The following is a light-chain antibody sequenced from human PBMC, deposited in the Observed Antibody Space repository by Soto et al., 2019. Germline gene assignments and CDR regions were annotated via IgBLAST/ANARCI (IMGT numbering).Light chain of an antibody. CDR1: QGIRNF. CDR2: AAS. V-gene: IGKV1-27*01. Sequence: DIQMTQSPTSLSASVGDRVTITCRASQGIRNFVAWYQQKPGKAPKLLIYAASTLQSGVPSRFSGSGSGTEFPLTLHRLQAEDCATFSCQKYSSVPVFGPGTKVEIK. CDR3: QKYSSVPV. J-gene: IGKJ3*01.